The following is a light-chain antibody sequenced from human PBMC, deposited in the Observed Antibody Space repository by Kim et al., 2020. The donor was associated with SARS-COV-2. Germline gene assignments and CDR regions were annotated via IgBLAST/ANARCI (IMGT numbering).Light chain of an antibody. CDR1: SSDVGGYNY. J-gene: IGLJ3*02. Sequence: QSITISCTGTSSDVGGYNYVSWYQQHPGKAPKLMIYDVSKRPSGVSNRFSGSKSGNTASLTISGHQAEDEADYYCSSYTSSSTLGVFGGGTQLTVL. CDR2: DVS. V-gene: IGLV2-14*04. CDR3: SSYTSSSTLGV.